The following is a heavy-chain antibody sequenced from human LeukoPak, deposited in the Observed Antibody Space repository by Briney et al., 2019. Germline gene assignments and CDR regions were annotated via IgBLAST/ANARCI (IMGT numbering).Heavy chain of an antibody. Sequence: ASVMVSCKVSGYTLTELSMHWVRQAPGKGLEWMGGFDPEDGETIYAQKFQGRVTMTEDTSTDTAYMELSSLRSEDTAVYYCATISLYSSGWYNRYFQHWGQGTLVTVSS. CDR3: ATISLYSSGWYNRYFQH. J-gene: IGHJ1*01. D-gene: IGHD6-19*01. CDR2: FDPEDGET. CDR1: GYTLTELS. V-gene: IGHV1-24*01.